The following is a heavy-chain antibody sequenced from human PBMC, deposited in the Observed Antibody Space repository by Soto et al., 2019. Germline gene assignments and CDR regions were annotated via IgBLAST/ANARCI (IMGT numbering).Heavy chain of an antibody. CDR3: ARGLGIFGVPLAYYYMDV. CDR1: GFTFSSYA. J-gene: IGHJ6*03. V-gene: IGHV3-64D*08. D-gene: IGHD3-3*01. Sequence: GGSLRLSCSASGFTFSSYAMHWVRQAPGKGLEYVSAISSNGGSTYYADSVKGRFTISRDNSKNTLYLQMSSLRAEDTAVYYCARGLGIFGVPLAYYYMDVWGKGTTVTVSS. CDR2: ISSNGGST.